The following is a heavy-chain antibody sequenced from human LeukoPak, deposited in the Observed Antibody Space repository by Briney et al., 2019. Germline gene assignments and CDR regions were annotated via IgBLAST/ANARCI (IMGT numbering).Heavy chain of an antibody. D-gene: IGHD6-13*01. CDR2: ISYDGSNK. J-gene: IGHJ4*02. V-gene: IGHV3-30*18. CDR1: GFTFSSYG. Sequence: PGGSLRLSCAASGFTFSSYGMHWVRQAPGKGLEWVAVISYDGSNKYYADSVKGRFTISRDNSKNTLYLQMNSLRAEDTAVYYCAKDRYSSSWYAGFDYWGQGTLVTVSS. CDR3: AKDRYSSSWYAGFDY.